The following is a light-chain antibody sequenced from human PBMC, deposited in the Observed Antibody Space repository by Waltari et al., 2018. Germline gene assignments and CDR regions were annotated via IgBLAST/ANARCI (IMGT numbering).Light chain of an antibody. CDR3: QQYNSYQYT. J-gene: IGKJ2*01. V-gene: IGKV1-5*03. CDR1: QSISSW. Sequence: DIQMTQSPSTLSASVGDRVTMTCRASQSISSWLVWYQQKPGKAPKLLIYKASSLESGVPSRFSGSGSGTEFTLTISSLQPDDFATYYCQQYNSYQYTFGQGTKLEIK. CDR2: KAS.